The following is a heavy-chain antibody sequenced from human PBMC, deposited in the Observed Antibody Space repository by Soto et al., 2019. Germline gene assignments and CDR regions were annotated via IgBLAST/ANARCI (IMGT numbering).Heavy chain of an antibody. CDR1: GASFSNNNW. Sequence: KSSETLSLTCDVSGASFSNNNWWSWVRQPPGEGLEWIGEMHHIGNTNYNPSLKSRVTMSVDTSKNQFFLKLNSVTAADTAVYYCTKNSAYALDYWGQGILVTVSS. CDR2: MHHIGNT. CDR3: TKNSAYALDY. D-gene: IGHD5-12*01. J-gene: IGHJ4*02. V-gene: IGHV4-4*02.